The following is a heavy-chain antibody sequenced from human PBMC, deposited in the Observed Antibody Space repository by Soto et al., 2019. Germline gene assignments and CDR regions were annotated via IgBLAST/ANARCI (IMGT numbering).Heavy chain of an antibody. CDR1: GGTFSSYA. Sequence: ASVKVSCKASGGTFSSYAISWVRQAPGQGLEWMGGIIPIFGTANYAQKFQGRVTITADKSTSTAYMELSSLRSEDTAVYYCARDPRSRGSGSYYYYYYYGMDVWGQGTTVTVSS. CDR2: IIPIFGTA. CDR3: ARDPRSRGSGSYYYYYYYGMDV. D-gene: IGHD3-10*01. J-gene: IGHJ6*02. V-gene: IGHV1-69*06.